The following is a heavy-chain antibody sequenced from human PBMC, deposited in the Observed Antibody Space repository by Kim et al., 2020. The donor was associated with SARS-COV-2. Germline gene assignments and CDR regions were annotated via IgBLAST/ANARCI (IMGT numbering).Heavy chain of an antibody. CDR1: GYTFTSYY. D-gene: IGHD6-13*01. Sequence: ASVKVSCKASGYTFTSYYMHWVRQAPGQGLEWMGIINPSGGSTSYAQKFQGRVTMTRDTSTSTVYMELSSLRSEDTAVYYCARPASSSWRMLLVDYYGMDVWGQGTTVTVSS. CDR3: ARPASSSWRMLLVDYYGMDV. CDR2: INPSGGST. V-gene: IGHV1-46*01. J-gene: IGHJ6*02.